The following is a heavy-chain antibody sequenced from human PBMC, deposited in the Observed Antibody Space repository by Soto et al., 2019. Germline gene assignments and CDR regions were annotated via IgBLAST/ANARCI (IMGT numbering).Heavy chain of an antibody. V-gene: IGHV4-31*03. D-gene: IGHD2-15*01. CDR3: ARCRDAFGFDT. CDR2: IHYRGRT. CDR1: GGSINSGGDY. J-gene: IGHJ4*02. Sequence: QVQLQESGPGLVKPSETLSLTCNVSGGSINSGGDYWGWIRQHPGKGLVWIGYIHYRGRTSYNPSLQSGVSISLDMSGHHFSLKLTSVTAADTAVYYCARCRDAFGFDTWGQGTRVPVSS.